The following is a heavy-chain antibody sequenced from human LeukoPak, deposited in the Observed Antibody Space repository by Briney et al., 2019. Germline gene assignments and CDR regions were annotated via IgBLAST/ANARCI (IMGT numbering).Heavy chain of an antibody. CDR1: GFTFSSYW. V-gene: IGHV3-7*01. D-gene: IGHD2-2*01. CDR2: IKQDESEK. CDR3: ARKATDATWFDY. Sequence: PGGSLRLSCAASGFTFSSYWMTWVRQAPGKGLEWVANIKQDESEKYYVDSVEGRFTISRDNAKNSLYLHMNYLRGEDTAVYYCARKATDATWFDYWGQGTLVTVSS. J-gene: IGHJ4*02.